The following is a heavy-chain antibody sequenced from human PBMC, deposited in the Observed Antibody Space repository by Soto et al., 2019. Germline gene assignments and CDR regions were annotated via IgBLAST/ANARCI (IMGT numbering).Heavy chain of an antibody. J-gene: IGHJ4*02. V-gene: IGHV4-34*01. CDR3: ARGVVRRDSFDY. CDR1: GGSFSGYY. Sequence: QVQLQQWGAGLLKPSETLSLTCAVYGGSFSGYYWSWIRQPPGKGLEWIGEINHSGSTNYNPSLKSRVTISVDTSKHPCSLMLSSVTAADTAMYYCARGVVRRDSFDYWGQGTLVTVSS. D-gene: IGHD2-2*01. CDR2: INHSGST.